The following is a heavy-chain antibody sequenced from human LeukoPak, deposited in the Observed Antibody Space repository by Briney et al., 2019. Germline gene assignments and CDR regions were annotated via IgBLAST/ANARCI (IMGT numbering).Heavy chain of an antibody. CDR2: INPHSGGA. CDR3: ARKKVEVVATYDY. J-gene: IGHJ4*02. Sequence: ASVKVSCKASGGTFSSYTISWVRQAPGQGLEWMGWINPHSGGATYAQQFQGRVTMTRDTSISTDYMELSSLTSDDTAVYYCARKKVEVVATYDYWGQGTLVTVSS. V-gene: IGHV1-2*02. D-gene: IGHD5-12*01. CDR1: GGTFSSYT.